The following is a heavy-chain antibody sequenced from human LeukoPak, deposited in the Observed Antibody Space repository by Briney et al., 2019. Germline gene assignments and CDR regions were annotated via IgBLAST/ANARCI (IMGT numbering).Heavy chain of an antibody. Sequence: SQTLSLTCTVSGGSISSGSYYWSWIRQPAGKGLEWIGRIYTSGSTNYNPSLKGRVTISVDTSKNQFSLKLSSVTAADTAVYYCASALGYCSSTSCYGGWFDPWGQGTLVTVSS. CDR3: ASALGYCSSTSCYGGWFDP. D-gene: IGHD2-2*01. V-gene: IGHV4-61*02. J-gene: IGHJ5*02. CDR1: GGSISSGSYY. CDR2: IYTSGST.